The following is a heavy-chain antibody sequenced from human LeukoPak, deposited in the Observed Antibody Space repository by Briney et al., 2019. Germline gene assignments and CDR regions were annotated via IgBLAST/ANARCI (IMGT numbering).Heavy chain of an antibody. D-gene: IGHD3-10*01. CDR3: ARRTGDYYGSGTPHNWFDP. CDR1: GGTFSSYA. V-gene: IGHV1-69*05. CDR2: IIPIFGTA. Sequence: SVKVSCKASGGTFSSYAISWVRQAPGQGLEWMGGIIPIFGTANYAQKFQGRVTITTDESTSTAYMELSSLRSEDTAVYYCARRTGDYYGSGTPHNWFDPWGQGTVVTVSS. J-gene: IGHJ5*02.